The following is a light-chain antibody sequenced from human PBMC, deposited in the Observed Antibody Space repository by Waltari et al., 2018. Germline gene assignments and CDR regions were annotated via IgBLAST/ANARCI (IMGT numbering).Light chain of an antibody. Sequence: IVLTPSPGTLSLSPEERATLSCRASQSVSRSLAWYQQKPGQAPKLLIYGASTRATGIPDRFTGSGSGTDFSLTISSLEPEDFAIYFCQHYVRLPATFGQGTKVEIK. CDR2: GAS. CDR1: QSVSRS. CDR3: QHYVRLPAT. V-gene: IGKV3-20*01. J-gene: IGKJ1*01.